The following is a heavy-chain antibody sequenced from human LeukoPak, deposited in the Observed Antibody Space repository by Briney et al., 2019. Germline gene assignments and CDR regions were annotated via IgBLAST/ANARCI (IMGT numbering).Heavy chain of an antibody. CDR2: ISHDGTVK. D-gene: IGHD1-26*01. V-gene: IGHV3-30*18. CDR1: GFSFSNYG. J-gene: IGHJ4*02. Sequence: GGSLRLSCPASGFSFSNYGMQWVRQAPGKGLEWVAVISHDGTVKHHADSVKGRFTISRDSSKNTLYLQMNSLRAEDTAVYYCAKDLRSSADSKMGAADYWGQGTLVTVSS. CDR3: AKDLRSSADSKMGAADY.